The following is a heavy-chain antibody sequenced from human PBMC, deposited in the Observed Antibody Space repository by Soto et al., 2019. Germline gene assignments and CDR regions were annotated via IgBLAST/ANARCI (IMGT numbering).Heavy chain of an antibody. J-gene: IGHJ6*02. V-gene: IGHV4-30-4*01. CDR1: GGSISSGDYY. CDR2: IYYSGST. CDR3: ARERGSHGMDV. Sequence: SETLSLTCTVSGGSISSGDYYWSWSRQPPGKGLEWIGYIYYSGSTYYNPSLKSRVTISVDTSKNQFSLKLSSVTAADTAVYYCARERGSHGMDVWGQGTTVTVSS.